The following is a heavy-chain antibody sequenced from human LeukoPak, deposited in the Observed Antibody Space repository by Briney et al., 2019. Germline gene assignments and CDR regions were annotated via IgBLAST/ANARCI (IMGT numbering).Heavy chain of an antibody. CDR3: ARDKWLTTTHYFDY. V-gene: IGHV3-48*03. J-gene: IGHJ4*02. CDR2: ISSSGSTI. CDR1: GFTFSSYE. Sequence: GGSLRLSCAASGFTFSSYEMNWVRQAPGKGLEWVSYISSSGSTIYYADSVKGRFTISRDNAKNSLYLQMNSLRAEDTAVYYCARDKWLTTTHYFDYWGQGTLVTVSS. D-gene: IGHD4-11*01.